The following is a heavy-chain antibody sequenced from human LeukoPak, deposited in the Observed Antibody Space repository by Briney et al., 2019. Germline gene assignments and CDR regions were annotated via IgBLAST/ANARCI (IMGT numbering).Heavy chain of an antibody. CDR1: GYIFINYW. CDR3: ARGPHLRTYDSSSPAALDF. V-gene: IGHV1-46*01. CDR2: INPTGGNT. Sequence: ASVKVSCKASGYIFINYWMYWVRQAPGQGLEWMGLINPTGGNTNFAQNFQGRVTMTRDMSTSTVYMELRRLGSEDTGVYYCARGPHLRTYDSSSPAALDFWGQGTMVTVSS. J-gene: IGHJ3*01. D-gene: IGHD3-22*01.